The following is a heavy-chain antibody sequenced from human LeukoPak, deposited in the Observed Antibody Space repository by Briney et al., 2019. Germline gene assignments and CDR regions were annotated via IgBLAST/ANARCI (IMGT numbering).Heavy chain of an antibody. CDR2: IYYSGST. D-gene: IGHD3-10*01. Sequence: SETLSLTCTVSGGSISSSSYYWGWIRQPPGKGLEWIGSIYYSGSTYYNPSLKSRVTISVDTSKNQFSLKLSSVTAADTAVYYCARDKDGSGSYYTPLGGAFDIWGQGTMVTVSS. V-gene: IGHV4-39*07. J-gene: IGHJ3*02. CDR1: GGSISSSSYY. CDR3: ARDKDGSGSYYTPLGGAFDI.